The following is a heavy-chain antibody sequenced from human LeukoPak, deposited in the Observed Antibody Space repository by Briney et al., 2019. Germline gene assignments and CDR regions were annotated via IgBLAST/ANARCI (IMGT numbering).Heavy chain of an antibody. CDR1: GFTFSSYS. D-gene: IGHD6-19*01. CDR2: ISSSSSYI. J-gene: IGHJ4*02. V-gene: IGHV3-21*01. Sequence: GGALRLCCASSGFTFSSYSRNWVRQAPGKGLEWVSSISSSSSYIYYADSVKGRFTISRDNAKNSLYLKMNSLRAEDTAVYYCARSLKLIAVAGGDYWGQGTLVTVSS. CDR3: ARSLKLIAVAGGDY.